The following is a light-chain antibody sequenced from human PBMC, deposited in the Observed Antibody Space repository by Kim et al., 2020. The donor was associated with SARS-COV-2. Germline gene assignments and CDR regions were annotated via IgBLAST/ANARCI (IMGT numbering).Light chain of an antibody. CDR3: QQYNTVSRT. V-gene: IGKV1-5*03. CDR2: KAS. J-gene: IGKJ1*01. CDR1: QSISNW. Sequence: DMQMTQSPSSLSASVGERVTITCRASQSISNWLAWYQQKPGKPPKLLIYKASILEDVVPSRFSGSGSGTEFTLTISGLQPDDLATYYCQQYNTVSRTFGQGTKVDIK.